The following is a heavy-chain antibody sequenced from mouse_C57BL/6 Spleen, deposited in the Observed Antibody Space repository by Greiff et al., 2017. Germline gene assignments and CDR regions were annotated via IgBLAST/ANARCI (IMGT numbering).Heavy chain of an antibody. J-gene: IGHJ1*03. D-gene: IGHD1-1*01. CDR1: GFSLTSYG. CDR3: AKESYYGSSPYWYFDV. V-gene: IGHV2-5*01. Sequence: VQLQESGPGLVQPSQSLSITCTVSGFSLTSYGVHWVRQSPGKGLEWLGVIWRGGSTDYNAAFMSRLSITKYNSKSQVFFKMDSLQADDTAIYYCAKESYYGSSPYWYFDVWGTGTTVTVSS. CDR2: IWRGGST.